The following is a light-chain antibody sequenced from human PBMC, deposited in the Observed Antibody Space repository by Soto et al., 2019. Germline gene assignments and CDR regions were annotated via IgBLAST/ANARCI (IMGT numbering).Light chain of an antibody. Sequence: PGTRALYGEGRATGACRASQSVSSNVAWYQQIPGQTPRLLIYGASTRATGIPARFSGSASGTDFTLTISTPDPEDFAVYLCQHRSNWPRTFAEGTKVDIK. CDR3: QHRSNWPRT. J-gene: IGKJ1*01. CDR1: QSVSSN. V-gene: IGKV3-11*01. CDR2: GAS.